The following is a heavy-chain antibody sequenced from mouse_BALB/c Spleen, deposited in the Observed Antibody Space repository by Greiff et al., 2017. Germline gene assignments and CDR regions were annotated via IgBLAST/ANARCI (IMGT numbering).Heavy chain of an antibody. V-gene: IGHV3-6*02. Sequence: EVKLQESGPGLVKPSQSLSLTCSVTGYSITSGYYWNWIRQFPGNKLEWMGYISYDGSNNYNPSLKNRISITRDTSKNQFFLKLNSVTTEDTATYYCATYYRYDGWYFDVWGAGTTVTVSS. CDR2: ISYDGSN. CDR3: ATYYRYDGWYFDV. D-gene: IGHD2-14*01. CDR1: GYSITSGYY. J-gene: IGHJ1*01.